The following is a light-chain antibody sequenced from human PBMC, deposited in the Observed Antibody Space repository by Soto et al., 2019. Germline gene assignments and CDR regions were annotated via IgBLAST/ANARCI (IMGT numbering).Light chain of an antibody. V-gene: IGLV2-14*03. CDR1: SSDVGGYNY. Sequence: LTQPASGSGAPGQSITISCTGPSSDVGGYNYVSWYQHHPGKAPKLMIYDVSNRPSGVSNRFSGSKSGNTASLTISGLQPEDEADYYCSSYTTSNTRQIVFGTGTKVTVL. CDR2: DVS. CDR3: SSYTTSNTRQIV. J-gene: IGLJ1*01.